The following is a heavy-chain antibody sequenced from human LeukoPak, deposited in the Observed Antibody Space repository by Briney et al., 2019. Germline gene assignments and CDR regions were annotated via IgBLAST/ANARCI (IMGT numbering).Heavy chain of an antibody. J-gene: IGHJ4*02. CDR2: INPSGGST. D-gene: IGHD5-18*01. V-gene: IGHV1-46*01. CDR3: ARDGGGYSYGPLDY. CDR1: GYTFTSYY. Sequence: ASVKVSCKASGYTFTSYYFHWVRQAPGQGLEWMGLINPSGGSTRYSQKFQGRVTTTRDTSTRTVYMELSSLRSEDTAVYYCARDGGGYSYGPLDYWGQGTLVTVSS.